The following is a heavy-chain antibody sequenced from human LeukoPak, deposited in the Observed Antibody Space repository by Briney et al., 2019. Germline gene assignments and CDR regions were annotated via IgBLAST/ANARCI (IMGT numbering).Heavy chain of an antibody. CDR3: ARAWATDYFDY. Sequence: SETLSLTWTVSGGSISRYYWSWIRQPPGKGLEWIGYIYYSGSTNYNPSLKSRVTISVDTSKNQFSLNLSSVTAADTAVYYCARAWATDYFDYWGQGTLVTVSS. V-gene: IGHV4-59*08. CDR2: IYYSGST. CDR1: GGSISRYY. J-gene: IGHJ4*02.